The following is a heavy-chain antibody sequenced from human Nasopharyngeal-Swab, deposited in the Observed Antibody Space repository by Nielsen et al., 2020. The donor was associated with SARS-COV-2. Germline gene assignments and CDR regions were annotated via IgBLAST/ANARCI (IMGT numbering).Heavy chain of an antibody. Sequence: SQTLSLTCGVYGGSFSSYYWSWIRQPPGKGLEWIGEINHSGSTNYNPSLESRVTLSVDTSKNQFSLNLISVTAADTAVYYCATTGYSSVYYVHWGQGVLVTVSP. CDR2: INHSGST. V-gene: IGHV4-34*01. CDR3: ATTGYSSVYYVH. D-gene: IGHD6-25*01. J-gene: IGHJ4*02. CDR1: GGSFSSYY.